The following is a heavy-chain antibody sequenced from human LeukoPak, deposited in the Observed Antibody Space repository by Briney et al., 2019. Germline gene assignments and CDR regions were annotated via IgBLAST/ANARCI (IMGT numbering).Heavy chain of an antibody. J-gene: IGHJ4*02. CDR2: IYYSGST. CDR3: SGNKRYYYDSSGYLIDY. Sequence: SETLSLTCTVPGGSISSYYWSWIRQPPGKGLEWIGYIYYSGSTNYNPSLKSRVTISVDTSKNQFSLKLSSVTAADTAVYYCSGNKRYYYDSSGYLIDYWGQGTLVTVSS. CDR1: GGSISSYY. V-gene: IGHV4-59*08. D-gene: IGHD3-22*01.